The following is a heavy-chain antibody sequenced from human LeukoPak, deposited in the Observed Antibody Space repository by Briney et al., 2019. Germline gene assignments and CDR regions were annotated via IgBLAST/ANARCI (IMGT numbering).Heavy chain of an antibody. CDR1: GFTFSSYG. Sequence: PGRSLRLSCAASGFTFSSYGMHWVRQAPGKGLEWVAVISYDGSNKYYADSVKGRFTISRDNSKNTLYLQMNSLRAEDTAVYYCAKDSQNYDFWSGYPIAYYYYGMDVWGQGTTVTVSS. CDR2: ISYDGSNK. V-gene: IGHV3-30*18. J-gene: IGHJ6*02. D-gene: IGHD3-3*01. CDR3: AKDSQNYDFWSGYPIAYYYYGMDV.